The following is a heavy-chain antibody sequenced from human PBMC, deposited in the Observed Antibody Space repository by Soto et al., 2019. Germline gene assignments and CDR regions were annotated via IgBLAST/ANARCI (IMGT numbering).Heavy chain of an antibody. J-gene: IGHJ6*02. D-gene: IGHD2-15*01. CDR1: GSGFIRSC. CDR3: SAERPDIGVGWWV. CDR2: IVVASGQT. V-gene: IGHV1-58*02. Sequence: MQLVQSGPEVKKPGTSLKVSCKASGSGFIRSCIQWVRQAHGQRLEWIVWIVVASGQTNYAQNFRGRVAITRDTSTATAYIELPGLTSEDTAVYFCSAERPDIGVGWWVWGQGTTVNFSS.